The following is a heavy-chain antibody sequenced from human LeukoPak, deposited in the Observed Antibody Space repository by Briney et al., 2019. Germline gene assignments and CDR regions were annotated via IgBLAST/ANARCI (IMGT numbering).Heavy chain of an antibody. CDR2: MNPDGSVR. J-gene: IGHJ4*02. CDR3: ARDPGCSSFDL. D-gene: IGHD6-13*01. Sequence: GGSLRLSCAASGFSFTDYWMSWVRQTPAKGLEFVANMNPDGSVRNYMDSVKGRFTISRDNAKKSLYLEISRLRADDTAVCYCARDPGCSSFDLWGQGTQVTVSS. CDR1: GFSFTDYW. V-gene: IGHV3-7*01.